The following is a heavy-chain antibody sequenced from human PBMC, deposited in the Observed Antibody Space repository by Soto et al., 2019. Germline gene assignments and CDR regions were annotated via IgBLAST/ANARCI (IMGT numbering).Heavy chain of an antibody. J-gene: IGHJ4*02. Sequence: QVQLQESGPRLVRPSETLSLTCAFSGGSISSTHSWRWVRQPPGKGLEWIAEIYHCGNTNYNPSLKSRATISVAKPKNQFSLKLNTVTAADPVVYFCARAVALPGLFYFDFGGQGTLVTVSS. CDR1: GGSISSTHS. CDR2: IYHCGNT. CDR3: ARAVALPGLFYFDF. D-gene: IGHD2-21*01. V-gene: IGHV4-4*02.